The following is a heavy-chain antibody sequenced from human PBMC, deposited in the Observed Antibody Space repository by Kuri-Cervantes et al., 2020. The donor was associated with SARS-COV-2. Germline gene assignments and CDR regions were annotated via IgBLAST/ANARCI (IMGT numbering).Heavy chain of an antibody. CDR1: GGTFSSYA. Sequence: VKVSCKASGGTFSSYAISWVRQAPGQGLEWMGRIIPIFGTANYAQKFQGRVTITADKSTSTAYMELSSLKSEDTAVYYCAREDRGITMVRGVIQGRTPSYYYYYMDVWGKGTTVTVSS. V-gene: IGHV1-69*06. CDR3: AREDRGITMVRGVIQGRTPSYYYYYMDV. J-gene: IGHJ6*03. D-gene: IGHD3-10*01. CDR2: IIPIFGTA.